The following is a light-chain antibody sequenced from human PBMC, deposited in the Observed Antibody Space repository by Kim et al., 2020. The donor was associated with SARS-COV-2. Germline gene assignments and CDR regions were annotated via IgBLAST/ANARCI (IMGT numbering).Light chain of an antibody. J-gene: IGKJ2*01. CDR1: QGFGSA. Sequence: AIQLTQSPCSLSASVGDRVTITCRASQGFGSALAWYQQKPGKAPKLLIYDASSLESGVPSRFSGSGSGTDFTLTISSLQPEDFATYYYQQFNSYPVFGQGTKLEI. CDR3: QQFNSYPV. V-gene: IGKV1-13*02. CDR2: DAS.